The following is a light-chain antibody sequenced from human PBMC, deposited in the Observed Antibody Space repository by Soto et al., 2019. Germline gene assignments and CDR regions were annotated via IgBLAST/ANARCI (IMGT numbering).Light chain of an antibody. J-gene: IGKJ4*01. CDR3: QQFKSYPLT. CDR2: DAS. CDR1: QGISSA. V-gene: IGKV1-13*02. Sequence: AIQLTQSPSSLSASVGDRVIITCRASQGISSALAWYQQKPGKPPKVLIYDASSLESGVPSRFSGSGSGTDFTLTISSLQPEDFETYYCQQFKSYPLTFGGGTKVEI.